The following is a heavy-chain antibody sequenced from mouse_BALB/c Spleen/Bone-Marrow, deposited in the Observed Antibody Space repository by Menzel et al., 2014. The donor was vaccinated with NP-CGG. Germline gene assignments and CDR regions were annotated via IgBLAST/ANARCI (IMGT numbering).Heavy chain of an antibody. CDR2: ISSGSSPI. J-gene: IGHJ2*01. D-gene: IGHD4-1*01. Sequence: DVMLVESGGGLVQPGGSRKLSCAASGFTFSSFGMHWVRRAPEKGLEWVAYISSGSSPIFYADTVKGRFTISRDNPKNTLFLQMTSLRSEDTAIYYCTRGGDWEDFDYWGQGTTLTVSS. V-gene: IGHV5-17*02. CDR3: TRGGDWEDFDY. CDR1: GFTFSSFG.